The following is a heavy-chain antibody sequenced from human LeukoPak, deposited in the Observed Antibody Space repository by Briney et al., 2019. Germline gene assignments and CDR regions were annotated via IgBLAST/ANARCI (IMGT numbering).Heavy chain of an antibody. CDR1: GGTFNSYA. CDR3: ARDNRRELQDAFDI. V-gene: IGHV1-69*05. Sequence: GASVKVSCKASGGTFNSYAISWVRQAPGQGLEWMGGIIPIFGTANYAQKFQGRVTITTDQSTSTAYMELSSLRSEDTAVYYCARDNRRELQDAFDIWGQGTMVTVSS. D-gene: IGHD1-26*01. J-gene: IGHJ3*02. CDR2: IIPIFGTA.